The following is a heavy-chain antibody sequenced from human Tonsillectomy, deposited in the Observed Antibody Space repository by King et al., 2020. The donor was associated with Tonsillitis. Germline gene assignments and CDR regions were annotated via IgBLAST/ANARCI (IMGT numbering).Heavy chain of an antibody. CDR3: AKVRSGYYWYFDL. J-gene: IGHJ2*01. D-gene: IGHD6-13*01. CDR1: GFTFSSYG. V-gene: IGHV3-30*02. CDR2: IRYDGSNK. Sequence: VQLVESGGGVVQPGGSLRLSCAASGFTFSSYGMHWVRQAPGKGLEWVAFIRYDGSNKYYADSVKGRFTISRDNSKNTLYLQMNSLRAEDTAVCYCAKVRSGYYWYFDLWGRGTLVTVSS.